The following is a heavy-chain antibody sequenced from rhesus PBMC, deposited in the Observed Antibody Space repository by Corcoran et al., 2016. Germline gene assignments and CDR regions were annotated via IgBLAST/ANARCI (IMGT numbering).Heavy chain of an antibody. CDR2: ISSASSSI. CDR3: TSGVGPEYFEF. D-gene: IGHD2-15*01. J-gene: IGHJ1*01. CDR1: GFTFSDYY. Sequence: EVQLVESGGGLVQPGGSLRLSCAASGFTFSDYYMSWVRQAPGKGLEWVSSISSASSSIYYASSVRGRFTISRDNAKNSLSLQMISLKTEDTAVYYCTSGVGPEYFEFWGQGALVTVSS. V-gene: IGHV3S16*01.